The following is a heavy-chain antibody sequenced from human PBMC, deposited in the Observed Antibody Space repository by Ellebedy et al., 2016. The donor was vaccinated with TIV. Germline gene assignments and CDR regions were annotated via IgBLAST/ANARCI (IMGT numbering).Heavy chain of an antibody. Sequence: GESLKISCAASGFIFGDYAISWVRQPPGKGLEWVSAISARGESTFSADSVKGRFTISRDYSKRTVYVQMNSLRVEDTAVYYCATNADRSTSGDDWGQGTLVTVSS. D-gene: IGHD2-2*01. CDR3: ATNADRSTSGDD. CDR2: ISARGEST. J-gene: IGHJ4*02. CDR1: GFIFGDYA. V-gene: IGHV3-23*01.